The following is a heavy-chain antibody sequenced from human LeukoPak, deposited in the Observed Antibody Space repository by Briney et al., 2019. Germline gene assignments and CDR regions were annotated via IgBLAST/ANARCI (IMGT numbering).Heavy chain of an antibody. CDR2: INHSGST. Sequence: SETLPLTCTVSGDSISSYYWSWIRQPPGKGLEWIGEINHSGSTNYNPSLKSRVTISVDTSKNQFSLKLSSVTAADTAVYYCARDFYASGLYFWFDPWGQGMLVTVSS. V-gene: IGHV4-34*01. CDR3: ARDFYASGLYFWFDP. CDR1: GDSISSYY. D-gene: IGHD2/OR15-2a*01. J-gene: IGHJ5*02.